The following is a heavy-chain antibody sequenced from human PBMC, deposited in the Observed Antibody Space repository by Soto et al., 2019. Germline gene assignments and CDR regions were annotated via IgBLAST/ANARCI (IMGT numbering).Heavy chain of an antibody. V-gene: IGHV5-10-1*01. CDR2: IDPSASYN. CDR3: AGQKKHRWEYGMDV. CDR1: GYSFTSYW. Sequence: PGASLKISCKGSGYSFTSYWISWVRQMPGKGLEWKGRIDPSASYNNYSPSFQGHVTISADKSISTAYLQWSSLKASDTAMYYCAGQKKHRWEYGMDVWGQGTTVTVSS. D-gene: IGHD1-26*01. J-gene: IGHJ6*02.